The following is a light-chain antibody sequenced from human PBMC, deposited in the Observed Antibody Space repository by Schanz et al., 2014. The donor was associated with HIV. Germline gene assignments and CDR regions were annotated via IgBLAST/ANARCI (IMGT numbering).Light chain of an antibody. Sequence: DVQMTQSPSTLSASVGDRVTITCRATQSISPWLAWYQQKPGKAPKLLINEASSLQSGVPSRFSGSGSGTEFTLTISSLQPDDFATYYCQQYAVSSWTFGLGTRVQSK. CDR1: QSISPW. CDR3: QQYAVSSWT. V-gene: IGKV1-5*03. CDR2: EAS. J-gene: IGKJ1*01.